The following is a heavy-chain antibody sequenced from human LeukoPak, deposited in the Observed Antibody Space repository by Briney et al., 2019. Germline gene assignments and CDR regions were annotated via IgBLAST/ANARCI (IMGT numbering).Heavy chain of an antibody. CDR2: INHRGGT. CDR3: ARGTEGDGYNLDY. Sequence: SETLSLTCAVYGGSFSGYYWSWIRHPPGKGLEWIGEINHRGGTNYNPSLKSRLTMSVDTSTNSFSLKLISVTAADTAVYYCARGTEGDGYNLDYWGQGTLVTVFS. D-gene: IGHD5-24*01. V-gene: IGHV4-34*01. CDR1: GGSFSGYY. J-gene: IGHJ4*02.